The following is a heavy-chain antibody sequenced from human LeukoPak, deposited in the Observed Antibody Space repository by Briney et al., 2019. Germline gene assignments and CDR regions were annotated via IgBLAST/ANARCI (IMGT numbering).Heavy chain of an antibody. V-gene: IGHV1-8*02. D-gene: IGHD6-13*01. CDR3: ARGPGQQLVATNLDY. CDR2: MNPNSGNT. J-gene: IGHJ4*02. Sequence: GASVKVSCKASGFTFTSYGINWVRQATGQGLEWMGWMNPNSGNTGYAQKFQGRVTMTRNTSISTAYMELSSLRSEDTAVYYCARGPGQQLVATNLDYWGQGTLVTVSS. CDR1: GFTFTSYG.